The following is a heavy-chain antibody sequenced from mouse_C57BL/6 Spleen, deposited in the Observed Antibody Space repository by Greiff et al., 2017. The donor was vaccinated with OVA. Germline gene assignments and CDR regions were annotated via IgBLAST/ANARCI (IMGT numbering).Heavy chain of an antibody. Sequence: EVKLQESGPGLVKPSQSLSLTCSVTGYSITSGYYWNWIRQFPGNKLEWMGYISYDGSNNYNPSLKNRISITRDTSKNQFFLKLNSVTTEDTATYYCAREGIYSNSFDYWGQGTTLTVSS. CDR2: ISYDGSN. CDR3: AREGIYSNSFDY. V-gene: IGHV3-6*01. J-gene: IGHJ2*01. D-gene: IGHD2-5*01. CDR1: GYSITSGYY.